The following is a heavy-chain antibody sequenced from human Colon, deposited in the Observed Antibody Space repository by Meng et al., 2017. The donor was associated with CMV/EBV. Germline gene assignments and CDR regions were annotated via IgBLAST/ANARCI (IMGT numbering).Heavy chain of an antibody. CDR3: ARDRQRPGYFDSSLYGLDV. D-gene: IGHD3-22*01. J-gene: IGHJ6*02. CDR2: ISAYNGNT. Sequence: ASVKVSCKASGFPFTSYSFTWVRQAPGQGLEWLGWISAYNGNTNYAQIVQGRVTMTTDPSTTTAYMELRNLRSNDTAIYYCARDRQRPGYFDSSLYGLDVWGPGTTVTVSS. CDR1: GFPFTSYS. V-gene: IGHV1-18*04.